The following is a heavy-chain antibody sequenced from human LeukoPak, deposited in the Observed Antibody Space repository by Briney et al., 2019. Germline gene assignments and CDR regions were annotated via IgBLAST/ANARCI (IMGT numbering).Heavy chain of an antibody. CDR2: ISYDGSNK. V-gene: IGHV3-30*04. Sequence: PGGSLRLFCGASGFTFSSYAMHWVRQAPGRGLEWVAVISYDGSNKYYADSVKGRFTISRDNSKNTLYLQMNSLRAEDTAVYYCARVRTSLLYYYGMDVWGQGTTVPLTS. CDR3: ARVRTSLLYYYGMDV. CDR1: GFTFSSYA. D-gene: IGHD2-15*01. J-gene: IGHJ6*02.